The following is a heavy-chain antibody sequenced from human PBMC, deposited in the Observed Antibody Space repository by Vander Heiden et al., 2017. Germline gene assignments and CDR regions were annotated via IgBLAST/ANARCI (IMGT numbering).Heavy chain of an antibody. CDR1: GFTFSSSA. V-gene: IGHV3-30*01. Sequence: QVQLVGSGGGVVQPGGSLRLSCAASGFTFSSSAMHWVRQAPGKGLEWVAVITYAGSNKYYADSVTGRFTISRDNSKNTLYLQMNSLRVEDTAVYYCARDEDYAYYFDYWGQGTLVTVSS. CDR3: ARDEDYAYYFDY. J-gene: IGHJ4*02. CDR2: ITYAGSNK. D-gene: IGHD2-2*01.